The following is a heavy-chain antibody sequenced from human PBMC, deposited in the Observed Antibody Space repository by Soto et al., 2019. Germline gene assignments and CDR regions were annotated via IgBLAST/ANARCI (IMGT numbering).Heavy chain of an antibody. CDR2: IYWDDDK. Sequence: SRPRLLNRTQSLTRTCPWSPFSLSTSGDGVVWIRQPPGTDLEWLALIYWDDDKRYSPSLKSRLTITKDTSKNQVVLTMTNMDPVDTAKYYCALIMVRALFDYWGQGTLVTVSA. CDR1: PFSLSTSGDG. V-gene: IGHV2-5*02. J-gene: IGHJ4*02. CDR3: ALIMVRALFDY. D-gene: IGHD3-10*01.